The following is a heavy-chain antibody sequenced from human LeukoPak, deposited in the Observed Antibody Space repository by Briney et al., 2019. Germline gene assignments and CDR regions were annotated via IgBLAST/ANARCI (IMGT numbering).Heavy chain of an antibody. D-gene: IGHD2-2*01. J-gene: IGHJ4*02. CDR2: INPNSGGT. V-gene: IGHV1-2*02. CDR3: ARDWGVPAAFDY. Sequence: ASVTVSCKASGYTFTGYYMHWVRQAPGQGLEWMGWINPNSGGTNYAQKFQGRVTMTRDTSISTAYMELSRLRSDDTAVYYCARDWGVPAAFDYWGQGTLVTVSS. CDR1: GYTFTGYY.